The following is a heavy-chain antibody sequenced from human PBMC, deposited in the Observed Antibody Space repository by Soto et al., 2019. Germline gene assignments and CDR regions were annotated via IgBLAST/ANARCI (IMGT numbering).Heavy chain of an antibody. CDR3: SIYIIPLQGRCSEN. CDR1: GFTFSDYG. J-gene: IGHJ4*02. Sequence: GGSLRLSCAASGFTFSDYGMSWVRQAPGKGMEWVSAITGSGVTYYADSVKGRLTIYRDNSRNTLYLQMNSLRAEDTATYYCSIYIIPLQGRCSENWGPGTXVTVSS. V-gene: IGHV3-23*01. CDR2: ITGSGVT. D-gene: IGHD2-15*01.